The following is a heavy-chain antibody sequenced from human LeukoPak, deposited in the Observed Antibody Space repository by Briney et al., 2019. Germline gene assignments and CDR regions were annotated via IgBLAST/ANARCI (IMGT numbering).Heavy chain of an antibody. CDR3: ARVPYYYGSGSYSSDAFDI. V-gene: IGHV1-2*02. Sequence: ASVKVSCKASGYTFTGYYMHWVRQAPGQGLEWMGWIKPNSGGTNYAQKFQGRVTMTEDTSTDTAYMELSSLRSEDTAVYYCARVPYYYGSGSYSSDAFDIWGQGTMVTVSS. D-gene: IGHD3-10*01. J-gene: IGHJ3*02. CDR1: GYTFTGYY. CDR2: IKPNSGGT.